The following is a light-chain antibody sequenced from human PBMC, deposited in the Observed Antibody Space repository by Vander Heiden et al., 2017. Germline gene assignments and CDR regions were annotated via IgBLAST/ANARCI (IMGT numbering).Light chain of an antibody. CDR1: SSDVGGYNY. CDR2: DVS. V-gene: IGLV2-11*01. CDR3: CSYAGSYTSWV. Sequence: QSALTPPRSVSGSPGQSVTISCTGTSSDVGGYNYVSWYQQHPGKAPKLMIDDVSKRPSGVPDRFSGSKSGNTASLTISGLQAEDEADYYCCSYAGSYTSWVFGGGTKLTVL. J-gene: IGLJ3*02.